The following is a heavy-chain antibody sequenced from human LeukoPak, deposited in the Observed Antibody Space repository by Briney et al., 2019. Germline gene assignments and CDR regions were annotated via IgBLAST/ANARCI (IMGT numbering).Heavy chain of an antibody. J-gene: IGHJ6*03. D-gene: IGHD3-10*01. Sequence: SVKVSCKASGGTFSSYAISWVRQAPGQGLEWMGGIIPIFGTANYAQKFQGRVTLTTDTSTSTAYMELSSLRSDDTAVYYCARLTGGSYGDYYYYMDVWGKGTTVTISS. V-gene: IGHV1-69*05. CDR1: GGTFSSYA. CDR3: ARLTGGSYGDYYYYMDV. CDR2: IIPIFGTA.